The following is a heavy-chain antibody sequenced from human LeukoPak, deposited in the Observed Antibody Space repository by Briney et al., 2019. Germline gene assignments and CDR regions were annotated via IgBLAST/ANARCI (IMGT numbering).Heavy chain of an antibody. Sequence: GGSLRLSCAASGLTFSRDWMGWVRQAPGKGLEWVANIRQDGGETYYGDSVKGRFIISRDNAKNSLFLQMNRLRAEDTAVYYCATYSSLNTREFQCWGQGTLVTVSP. D-gene: IGHD3-22*01. CDR3: ATYSSLNTREFQC. CDR1: GLTFSRDW. V-gene: IGHV3-7*01. CDR2: IRQDGGET. J-gene: IGHJ1*01.